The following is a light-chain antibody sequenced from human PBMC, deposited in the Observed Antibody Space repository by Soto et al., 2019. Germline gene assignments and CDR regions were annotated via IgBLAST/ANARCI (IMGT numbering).Light chain of an antibody. Sequence: DIQMTQSPSSLSASVGDTISITCRSFQTIRKSLNWYQQRPGKAPKFLIYKASILASGVPSTFSGSGSGTEFTLTISSLQPDDFAIYYCQQYNDYPLTFGGGTKVDI. CDR1: QTIRKS. V-gene: IGKV1-5*03. CDR3: QQYNDYPLT. J-gene: IGKJ4*01. CDR2: KAS.